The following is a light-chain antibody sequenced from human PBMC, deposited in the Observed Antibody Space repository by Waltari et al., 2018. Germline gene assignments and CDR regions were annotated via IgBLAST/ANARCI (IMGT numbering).Light chain of an antibody. CDR3: QTGGHGTWV. Sequence: QLVLTQSPSASASLGASVKLTCPLSSGHSTNVIAWLQKRPERGPRYVMKVNSDGSHNKGDEIPDRFSGSSSGAEHYLTISSLQSEDEADYYCQTGGHGTWVFGGGTKLTVL. CDR2: VNSDGSH. J-gene: IGLJ3*02. CDR1: SGHSTNV. V-gene: IGLV4-69*01.